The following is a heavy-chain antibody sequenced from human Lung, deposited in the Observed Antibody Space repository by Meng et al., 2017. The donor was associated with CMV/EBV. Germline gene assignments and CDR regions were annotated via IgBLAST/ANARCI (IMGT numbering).Heavy chain of an antibody. Sequence: SXTLTLXCTTSGVTISSYYWSWIRQPPGKGLEWIGHIHYSGSTNDNPSLKGRVTVSADTSKNQFSLKLRSVTAADTAVYYCAIGGRYDASARNYLDAYDIWXQGTXVTVSS. V-gene: IGHV4-59*01. CDR1: GVTISSYY. D-gene: IGHD3-22*01. CDR2: IHYSGST. CDR3: AIGGRYDASARNYLDAYDI. J-gene: IGHJ3*02.